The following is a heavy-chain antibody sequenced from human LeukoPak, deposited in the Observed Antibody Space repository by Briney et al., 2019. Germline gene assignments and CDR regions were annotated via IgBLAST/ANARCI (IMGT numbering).Heavy chain of an antibody. D-gene: IGHD3-10*01. CDR2: ISWNSGSI. J-gene: IGHJ4*02. V-gene: IGHV3-9*03. CDR3: AKGRGRGVINNFDY. CDR1: GFTFSSYW. Sequence: GGSLRLSCAASGFTFSSYWMHWVRQAPGKGLEWVSGISWNSGSIGYADSVKGRFTISRDNTKNSLYLQMNSLRAEDMALYYCAKGRGRGVINNFDYWGQGTLVTVSS.